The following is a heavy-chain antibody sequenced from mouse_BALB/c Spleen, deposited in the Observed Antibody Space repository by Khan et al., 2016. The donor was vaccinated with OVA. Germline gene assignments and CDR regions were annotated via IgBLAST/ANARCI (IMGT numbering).Heavy chain of an antibody. Sequence: EVELVESGGDLVKPGGSLKLSCAASGFTFSTYGMSWVRQTADRRLEWVATVSTGGSYTYYPDSVKGRFTICRDNAKNTLYLQMNGLKSEVTSVFYCTRRAYYYDSEGFAYWGQGTLVTVSA. CDR1: GFTFSTYG. D-gene: IGHD1-1*01. J-gene: IGHJ3*01. CDR3: TRRAYYYDSEGFAY. V-gene: IGHV5-6*01. CDR2: VSTGGSYT.